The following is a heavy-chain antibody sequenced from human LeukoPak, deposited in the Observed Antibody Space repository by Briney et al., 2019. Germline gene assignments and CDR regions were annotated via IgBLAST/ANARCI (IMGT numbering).Heavy chain of an antibody. Sequence: KPGGSLRLSCAASGFTFSSYSMNWVRQAPGKGLEWVSSISSSSSYIYYADSVKGRFTISRDNAKNSLYLQMNSLRAEDTAVHYCARDKDRKGRDYYYYGMDVWGQGTTVTVSS. CDR1: GFTFSSYS. V-gene: IGHV3-21*01. CDR3: ARDKDRKGRDYYYYGMDV. CDR2: ISSSSSYI. D-gene: IGHD1-14*01. J-gene: IGHJ6*02.